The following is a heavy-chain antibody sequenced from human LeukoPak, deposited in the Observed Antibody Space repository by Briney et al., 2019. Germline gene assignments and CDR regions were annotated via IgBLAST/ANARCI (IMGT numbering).Heavy chain of an antibody. D-gene: IGHD2-2*02. CDR1: GFTFSSYA. Sequence: PGGSLRLSCAASGFTFSSYAMHWVRQAPGKGLEWVAVISYDGSNKYYADSVKGRFTISRDNSKNTLYLQMNSLRAEDTAVYYCAREGRYCSSTSCYNYYYYGMDVWGQGTTVTVSS. CDR3: AREGRYCSSTSCYNYYYYGMDV. CDR2: ISYDGSNK. V-gene: IGHV3-30*04. J-gene: IGHJ6*02.